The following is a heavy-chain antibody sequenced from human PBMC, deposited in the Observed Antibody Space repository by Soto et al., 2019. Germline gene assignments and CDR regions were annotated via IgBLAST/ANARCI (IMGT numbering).Heavy chain of an antibody. CDR2: IKSKTDGGTT. CDR3: TTERGVGAPTPVYYYYGMDV. Sequence: PGGSLRLSCAASGFTFSNAWMNWVRQAPGKGLEWVGRIKSKTDGGTTDYAAPVKGRFTISRDDSKNTLYLQMNSLKTEDTAVYYCTTERGVGAPTPVYYYYGMDVWGQGTTVTVSS. CDR1: GFTFSNAW. D-gene: IGHD1-26*01. V-gene: IGHV3-15*07. J-gene: IGHJ6*02.